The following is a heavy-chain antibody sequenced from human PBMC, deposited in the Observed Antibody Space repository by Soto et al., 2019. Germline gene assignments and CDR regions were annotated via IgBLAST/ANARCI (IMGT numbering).Heavy chain of an antibody. V-gene: IGHV3-21*01. Sequence: EVQLVESGGGLVKPGGSLRLSCISSGFTFRTYTMNWVRQAPGKGLEWVSGIRGFSPYTFYAESVKGRFTISRDNAKNSLSLQMNSLRAEDTAVYYCARDRGYDAHDYYYNAMDVWGKVTTVTVSS. CDR1: GFTFRTYT. CDR3: ARDRGYDAHDYYYNAMDV. CDR2: IRGFSPYT. J-gene: IGHJ6*04. D-gene: IGHD2-15*01.